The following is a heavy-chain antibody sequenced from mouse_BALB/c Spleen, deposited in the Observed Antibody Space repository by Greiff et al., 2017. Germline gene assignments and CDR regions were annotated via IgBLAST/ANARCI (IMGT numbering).Heavy chain of an antibody. D-gene: IGHD2-3*01. CDR3: TREGYDGYYEGEFDY. CDR2: ISSGGSYT. Sequence: VMLVESGGGLVKPGGSLKLSCAASGFTFSSYTMSWVRQTPEKRLEWVATISSGGSYTYYPDSVKGRFTISRDNAKNTLYLQMSSLKSEDTAMYYCTREGYDGYYEGEFDYWGQGTTLTVSS. V-gene: IGHV5-6-4*01. CDR1: GFTFSSYT. J-gene: IGHJ2*01.